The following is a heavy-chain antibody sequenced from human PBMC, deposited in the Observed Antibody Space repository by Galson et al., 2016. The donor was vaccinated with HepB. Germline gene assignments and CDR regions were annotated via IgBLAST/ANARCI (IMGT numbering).Heavy chain of an antibody. CDR2: IHYSGST. J-gene: IGHJ4*02. CDR1: GGSISSSSYY. Sequence: SETLSLTCTVSGGSISSSSYYWGWIRQPPGKGLEWIGSIHYSGSTCYNPSLKSRVTISVDTSKNQFSLKLSSVTAADTAVYYCARHSYDTSGYYNRPPGYWGQGTLVTVSS. D-gene: IGHD3-22*01. V-gene: IGHV4-39*01. CDR3: ARHSYDTSGYYNRPPGY.